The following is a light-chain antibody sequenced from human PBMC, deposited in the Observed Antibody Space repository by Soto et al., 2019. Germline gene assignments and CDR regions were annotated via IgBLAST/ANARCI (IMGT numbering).Light chain of an antibody. V-gene: IGLV6-57*03. CDR1: SGGVASNY. J-gene: IGLJ3*02. CDR2: END. Sequence: NFMLTQPHSVAESPGKTGTISCTRTSGGVASNYVQWYQRRQGSAPSLLIYENDQRAYEVPDRFSGSIDSSSNSAYLTVSGLMPEDEADYYCPCFDNNDFKWVFGGGTKVTVL. CDR3: PCFDNNDFKWV.